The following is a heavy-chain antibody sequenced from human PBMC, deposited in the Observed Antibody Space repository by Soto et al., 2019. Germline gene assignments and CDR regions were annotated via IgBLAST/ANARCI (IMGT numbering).Heavy chain of an antibody. CDR3: AKVSYDYVWGSYRPSFFVY. J-gene: IGHJ4*02. CDR1: GFTFSSYA. Sequence: GGSLRLSCAASGFTFSSYAMSWVRQAPGKGLEWVSAICGSGGSTYYADSVKGRFTISRDNSKNTLYLQMNSLRAEDTAVYYCAKVSYDYVWGSYRPSFFVYWGQGTLVTVSS. D-gene: IGHD3-16*02. V-gene: IGHV3-23*01. CDR2: ICGSGGST.